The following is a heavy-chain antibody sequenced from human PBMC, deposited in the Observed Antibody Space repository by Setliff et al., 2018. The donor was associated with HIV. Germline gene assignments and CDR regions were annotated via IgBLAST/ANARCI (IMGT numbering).Heavy chain of an antibody. Sequence: ASVKVSCKASGGPFINSAFNWVRQAPGQGLEWMGSIIPIFGTGNYAQNFQGRVTITADGSTSTAYMELTSLRSEDTAVYYCARDQTGVAAAAFGGGSAWSDEGFDIWGQGTMVTVSS. CDR2: IIPIFGTG. V-gene: IGHV1-69*13. D-gene: IGHD6-13*01. CDR1: GGPFINSA. CDR3: ARDQTGVAAAAFGGGSAWSDEGFDI. J-gene: IGHJ3*02.